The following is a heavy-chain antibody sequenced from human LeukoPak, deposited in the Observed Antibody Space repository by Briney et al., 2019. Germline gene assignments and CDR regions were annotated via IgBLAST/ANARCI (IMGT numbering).Heavy chain of an antibody. CDR3: ARGYEYGWFDP. V-gene: IGHV1-2*02. Sequence: GASVKVSCRSSGYTFSDYFVHWVRQAPGQGLEWMGWINPKKGDTTYAQSFQGRVTMTRDTSISAAYMELNSLRSDDTAVYYCARGYEYGWFDPWGQGTPVTVSS. CDR1: GYTFSDYF. D-gene: IGHD3-16*01. J-gene: IGHJ5*02. CDR2: INPKKGDT.